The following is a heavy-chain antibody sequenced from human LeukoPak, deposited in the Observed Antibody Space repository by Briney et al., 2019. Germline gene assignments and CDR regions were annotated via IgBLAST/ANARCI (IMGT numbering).Heavy chain of an antibody. V-gene: IGHV1-2*02. CDR3: ATASVDPDYDNSGQDNAFDI. CDR2: INPNSGGT. D-gene: IGHD3-22*01. J-gene: IGHJ3*02. CDR1: GYTFTGYY. Sequence: ASVKVSFKASGYTFTGYYMHWVRQAPGQGLEWMGWINPNSGGTNYAQKFQGRVTMTRETSISTAYMELSRLRSDDTAVYYCATASVDPDYDNSGQDNAFDIWGQGTMVTVSS.